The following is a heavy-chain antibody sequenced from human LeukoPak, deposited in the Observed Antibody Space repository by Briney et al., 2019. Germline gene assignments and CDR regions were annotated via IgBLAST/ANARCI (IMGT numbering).Heavy chain of an antibody. D-gene: IGHD5-18*01. Sequence: SETLSPTCSVSGYSISTGYYWAWIRQPPGKGLEWIGSIYHSGATYYNTSLKSRVAISVDTSMNEISLRLTSMTAADTAVYYCARIRGYSSGYYFEYWGQGTLVTGS. CDR3: ARIRGYSSGYYFEY. CDR2: IYHSGAT. J-gene: IGHJ4*02. CDR1: GYSISTGYY. V-gene: IGHV4-38-2*02.